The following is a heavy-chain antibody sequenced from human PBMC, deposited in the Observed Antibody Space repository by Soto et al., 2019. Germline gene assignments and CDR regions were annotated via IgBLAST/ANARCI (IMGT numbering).Heavy chain of an antibody. Sequence: GECLKSSCKGSGYSFTSYWISWVRQMPGKGLEWMGRIDPSDSYTNYSPSFQGHVTISADKSISTAYLQWSSLKASDTAMYYCARIRYYGSGSTPIYGMDVWGQGTTVTVSS. J-gene: IGHJ6*02. V-gene: IGHV5-10-1*01. CDR3: ARIRYYGSGSTPIYGMDV. CDR1: GYSFTSYW. CDR2: IDPSDSYT. D-gene: IGHD3-10*01.